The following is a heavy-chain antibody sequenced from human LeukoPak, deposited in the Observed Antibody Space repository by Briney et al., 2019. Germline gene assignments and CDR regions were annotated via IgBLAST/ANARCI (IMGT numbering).Heavy chain of an antibody. CDR2: ISYDGSNK. J-gene: IGHJ4*02. V-gene: IGHV3-30-3*01. Sequence: PGGSLRLSCAASGFTFSSYAMHWVRQAPDKGLEWVAVISYDGSNKYYADSVKGRFTISRDNSKNTLYLQMNSLRAEDTAVYYCARDLGAADYWGQGTLVTVSS. CDR1: GFTFSSYA. D-gene: IGHD1-26*01. CDR3: ARDLGAADY.